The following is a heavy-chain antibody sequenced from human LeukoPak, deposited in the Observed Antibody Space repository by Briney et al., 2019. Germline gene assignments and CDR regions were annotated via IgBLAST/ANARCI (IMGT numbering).Heavy chain of an antibody. CDR2: ISACNGNT. CDR1: GYTFTSYG. CDR3: ATYYYDSSGYSYYFDY. V-gene: IGHV1-18*01. J-gene: IGHJ4*02. Sequence: RWASVKVSCEASGYTFTSYGISWVRQAPGQGLEWMGWISACNGNTNYAPKLQGTATLTTDTSTSTAYMELTSLRSDDTAVYYCATYYYDSSGYSYYFDYWGQGTLVTVSS. D-gene: IGHD3-22*01.